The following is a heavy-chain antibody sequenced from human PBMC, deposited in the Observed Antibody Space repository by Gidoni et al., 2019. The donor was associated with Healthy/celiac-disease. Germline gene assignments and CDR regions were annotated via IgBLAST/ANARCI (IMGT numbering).Heavy chain of an antibody. J-gene: IGHJ5*02. V-gene: IGHV3-33*01. CDR3: ARDRYYDSSGYYLGWFDP. CDR2: IWYDGSNK. CDR1: GFTFSSYG. D-gene: IGHD3-22*01. Sequence: QVQLVESGGGVVQPGRSLRISCAASGFTFSSYGMHWVRQAPGKGLEWVAVIWYDGSNKYYADSVKGRFTISRDNSKNTLYLQMNSRRAEDTAVYYCARDRYYDSSGYYLGWFDPWGQGTLVTVSS.